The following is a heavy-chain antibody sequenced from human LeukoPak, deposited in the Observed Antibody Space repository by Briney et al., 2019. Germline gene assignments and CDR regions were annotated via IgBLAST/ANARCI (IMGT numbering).Heavy chain of an antibody. V-gene: IGHV3-7*01. Sequence: GGSLRLSCAASGFTFSTYWMYWVRQAPGKGLEWVAMIKQDGSETYYVDSVEGRFTISRDNTQNSLYLQMNSLRAEDTAVYYCARDAKNVQLERLPDYWGQGTLVTVSS. CDR2: IKQDGSET. CDR3: ARDAKNVQLERLPDY. D-gene: IGHD1-1*01. CDR1: GFTFSTYW. J-gene: IGHJ4*02.